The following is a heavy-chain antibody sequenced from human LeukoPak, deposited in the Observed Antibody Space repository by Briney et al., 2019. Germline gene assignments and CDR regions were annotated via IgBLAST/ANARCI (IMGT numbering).Heavy chain of an antibody. CDR3: ARDGAYSSGWSVDRWDYYGMDV. V-gene: IGHV4-59*01. Sequence: SETLSLTCTVSGGSISSYYWSWIRQPPGKGLEWIGYIYYSGSTNYNPSLKSRVTISVDTSKYQFSLKLSSVTAADTAVYYCARDGAYSSGWSVDRWDYYGMDVWGKGTTVTVSS. D-gene: IGHD6-19*01. J-gene: IGHJ6*04. CDR2: IYYSGST. CDR1: GGSISSYY.